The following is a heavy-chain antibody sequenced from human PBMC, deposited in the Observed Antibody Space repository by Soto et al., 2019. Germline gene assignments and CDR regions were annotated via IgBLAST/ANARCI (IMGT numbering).Heavy chain of an antibody. Sequence: GGSLRLSCAASGFTFSDYYMSWIRQAPGKGLEWVSYISSSGSYTNYADSVKGRFTISRDNANNSLFLQMNSLRAEDTAVYYCAKASSPARNVPFDPWGQGTLVTAPQ. D-gene: IGHD6-13*01. CDR3: AKASSPARNVPFDP. CDR2: ISSSGSYT. J-gene: IGHJ5*02. CDR1: GFTFSDYY. V-gene: IGHV3-11*06.